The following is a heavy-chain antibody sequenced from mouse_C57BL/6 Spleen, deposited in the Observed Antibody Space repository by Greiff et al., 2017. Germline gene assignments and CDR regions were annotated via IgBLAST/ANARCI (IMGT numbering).Heavy chain of an antibody. J-gene: IGHJ2*01. CDR2: FYPRDGST. V-gene: IGHV1-85*01. Sequence: QVQLKESGPELVKPGASVKLSCKASGYTFTSYDINWVKQRPGQGLEWIGWFYPRDGSTKYNEKFKGKATLTVDTSSSTAYMELHSLTSEDSAVYFCARSIRVAGRADFDYWGQGTTLTVSS. CDR1: GYTFTSYD. CDR3: ARSIRVAGRADFDY. D-gene: IGHD4-1*01.